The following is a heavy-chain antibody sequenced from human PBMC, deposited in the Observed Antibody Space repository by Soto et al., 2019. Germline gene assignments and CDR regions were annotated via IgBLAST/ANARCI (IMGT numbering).Heavy chain of an antibody. CDR2: ISPHNGNT. Sequence: QVQLVQSGPEVKEPGASVKVSCKASGYTFTSRGIYWVRQAPGQGLEWMGWISPHNGNTPYSQSLQARVTLTTDTSTSTAYMDLRSLRSDDTAVYYCVREAGDYDWYFDLWGRGTPVTVSS. CDR1: GYTFTSRG. V-gene: IGHV1-18*01. CDR3: VREAGDYDWYFDL. J-gene: IGHJ2*01. D-gene: IGHD4-17*01.